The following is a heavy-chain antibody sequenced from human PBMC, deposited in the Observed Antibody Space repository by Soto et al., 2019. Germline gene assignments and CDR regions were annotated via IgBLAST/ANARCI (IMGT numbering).Heavy chain of an antibody. Sequence: QVQLVQSGAEVKKPGASVKVSCKASGYTFTSYGISWVRQAPGQGLEWMGWISAYNGNTNYAQKLQGRVTMTTDTSTSTAYIELRSLRSDDTAVYYCARDSGIAAAHYYYYGMDVWGQGTTVTVSS. CDR1: GYTFTSYG. V-gene: IGHV1-18*01. D-gene: IGHD6-13*01. CDR3: ARDSGIAAAHYYYYGMDV. CDR2: ISAYNGNT. J-gene: IGHJ6*02.